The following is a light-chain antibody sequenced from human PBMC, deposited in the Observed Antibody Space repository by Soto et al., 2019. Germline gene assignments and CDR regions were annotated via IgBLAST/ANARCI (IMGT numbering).Light chain of an antibody. J-gene: IGLJ2*01. CDR1: RSNIGSNY. Sequence: QSVLTQPPSASGTPGQRVTISCSGSRSNIGSNYVYWYQQLPGTAPKLLIYRNNQRPSGVPDRFSGSKSGTSASLAISGLRSEDEAHYYCAAWDDSLSGPVFGGGTKVTVL. CDR2: RNN. CDR3: AAWDDSLSGPV. V-gene: IGLV1-47*01.